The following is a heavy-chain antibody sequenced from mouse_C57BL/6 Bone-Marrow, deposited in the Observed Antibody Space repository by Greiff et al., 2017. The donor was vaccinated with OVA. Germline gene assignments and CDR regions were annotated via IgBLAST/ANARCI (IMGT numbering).Heavy chain of an antibody. CDR1: GFTFSDYG. V-gene: IGHV5-17*01. D-gene: IGHD2-5*01. J-gene: IGHJ3*01. Sequence: EVQGVESGGGLVKPGGSLKLSCAASGFTFSDYGMHWVRQAPEKGLEWVAYISSGSSTIYYADTVKGRFTMSRDNAKNTLFLQMTSLRSEDTAMYYCARAYYSNYPAWFAYWGQGTLVTVSA. CDR2: ISSGSSTI. CDR3: ARAYYSNYPAWFAY.